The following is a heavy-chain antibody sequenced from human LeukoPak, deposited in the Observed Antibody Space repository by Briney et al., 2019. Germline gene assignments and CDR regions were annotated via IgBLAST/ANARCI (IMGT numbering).Heavy chain of an antibody. V-gene: IGHV3-7*03. CDR3: ARDKYLGWFDP. Sequence: GGSLRLSCAVSGFTFSHYWMSWVRQAPGKGLEWVANIKPDGSDTYYMDSVEGRFTISRDDAKNSLYLEMNSLRGDDTAVYYCARDKYLGWFDPWGQGTLVTVSS. CDR1: GFTFSHYW. D-gene: IGHD3-16*01. J-gene: IGHJ5*02. CDR2: IKPDGSDT.